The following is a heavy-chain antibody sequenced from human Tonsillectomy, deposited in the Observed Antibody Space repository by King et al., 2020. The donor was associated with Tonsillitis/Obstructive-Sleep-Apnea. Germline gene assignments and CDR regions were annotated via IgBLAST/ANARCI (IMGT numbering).Heavy chain of an antibody. V-gene: IGHV3-49*05. CDR1: GFSFGDYV. Sequence: DVQLVESGGALVKPGRSLRLSCTASGFSFGDYVMNWFRQAPGKGLEWVGFIRTKAYGGTTEYAASVKGRFTISRDDSKSIAYLHLSSLKTEDTAIYYCSRASVTADRDYWGQGTLVTVSS. D-gene: IGHD2-21*02. CDR2: IRTKAYGGTT. J-gene: IGHJ4*02. CDR3: SRASVTADRDY.